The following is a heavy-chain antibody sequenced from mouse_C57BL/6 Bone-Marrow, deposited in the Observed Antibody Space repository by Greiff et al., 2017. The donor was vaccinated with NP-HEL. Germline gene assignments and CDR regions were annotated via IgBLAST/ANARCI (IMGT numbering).Heavy chain of an antibody. D-gene: IGHD2-4*01. J-gene: IGHJ4*01. Sequence: EVQLVESGGGLVQPGASLKLSCAASGFTFSDYYMYWVRQTPEKRLEWVAYISNGGGSTYYPDTVKGGITIARENAKNTLYLQMSRLKSEDTAMYYCARESLIRPFYAMDYWGQGTTVTVSS. CDR3: ARESLIRPFYAMDY. CDR1: GFTFSDYY. V-gene: IGHV5-12*01. CDR2: ISNGGGST.